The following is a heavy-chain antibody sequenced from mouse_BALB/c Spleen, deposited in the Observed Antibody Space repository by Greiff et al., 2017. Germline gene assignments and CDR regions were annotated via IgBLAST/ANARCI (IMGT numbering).Heavy chain of an antibody. Sequence: VQLQQSGAELVKPGASVKLSCTASGFTFTDTYMHWVKQRPEQGLEWIGRIDPANGNTKYDPKFQGKATITADTSSNTAYLQLSSLTSEDTAVYYCAPVYYYGSSDYWGQGTTLTVSS. J-gene: IGHJ2*01. D-gene: IGHD1-1*01. V-gene: IGHV14-3*02. CDR1: GFTFTDTY. CDR3: APVYYYGSSDY. CDR2: IDPANGNT.